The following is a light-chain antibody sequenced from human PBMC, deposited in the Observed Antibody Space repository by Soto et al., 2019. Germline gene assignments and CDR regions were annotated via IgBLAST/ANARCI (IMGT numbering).Light chain of an antibody. V-gene: IGKV3-15*01. J-gene: IGKJ5*01. Sequence: EIVVTQSPATLSVSPGERVTLSCRASQSVSSNLAWYQQKPCQAPRLLIYGASTRATGIPARFSGSGSGTEFTLTISSLQSEDFAVYYCQQYNTWPPLITFGQGTRLEIK. CDR3: QQYNTWPPLIT. CDR2: GAS. CDR1: QSVSSN.